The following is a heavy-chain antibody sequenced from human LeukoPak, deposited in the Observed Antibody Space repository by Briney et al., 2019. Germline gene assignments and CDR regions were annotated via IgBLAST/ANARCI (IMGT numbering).Heavy chain of an antibody. J-gene: IGHJ3*02. CDR2: ISYDGSNK. CDR3: ARDRDSSSWPDDAFDI. D-gene: IGHD6-13*01. CDR1: GFTFSSYA. V-gene: IGHV3-30-3*01. Sequence: PGRSLRLSCAASGFTFSSYAMHWVRQAPGKGLEWVAVISYDGSNKYYADSVKGRFTISRDNSKNTLYLQMNSLRAEDTAVYYCARDRDSSSWPDDAFDIWGQGTMVTVSS.